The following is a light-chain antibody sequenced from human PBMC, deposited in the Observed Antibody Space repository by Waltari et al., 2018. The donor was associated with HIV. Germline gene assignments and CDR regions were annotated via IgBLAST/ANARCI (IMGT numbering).Light chain of an antibody. J-gene: IGLJ1*01. CDR2: RND. Sequence: QSVVTQPPSASGTPGQRVTISCSGSSSTIGRNYVYWYQQLPGTAPKLLIYRNDQRPSGVPDRFSGSKSGTSASLAISGLRSEDEADYYCAVWNDSLSGYVFGTGTKVTV. V-gene: IGLV1-47*01. CDR3: AVWNDSLSGYV. CDR1: SSTIGRNY.